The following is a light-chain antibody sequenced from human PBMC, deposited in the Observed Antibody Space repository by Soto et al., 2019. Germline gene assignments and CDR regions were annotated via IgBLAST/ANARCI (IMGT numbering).Light chain of an antibody. J-gene: IGKJ4*01. V-gene: IGKV1-5*03. CDR2: KAS. Sequence: DIQRTQSPSTLSASVGDRVAITCRASQSISSWLAWYQQKPGKAPKLLIYKASTLESGVPSRFSGSGSGTEFTLTISSLQPDDFATYYCQQYNSVSLLTFGGGTNVDIK. CDR1: QSISSW. CDR3: QQYNSVSLLT.